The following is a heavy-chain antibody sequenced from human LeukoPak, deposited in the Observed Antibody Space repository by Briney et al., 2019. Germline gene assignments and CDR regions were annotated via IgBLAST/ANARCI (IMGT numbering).Heavy chain of an antibody. D-gene: IGHD6-13*01. J-gene: IGHJ4*02. CDR3: ARLAAAGTYYFDN. V-gene: IGHV3-48*03. Sequence: GGSVRLSCATSGFTFSSYEVNWVRQAPGKGLEWLSYISTSGTTVYSADSVKGRFSISRENAKNSLYLQMNSLRADDTAVYYCARLAAAGTYYFDNWGQGTLVTVSS. CDR2: ISTSGTTV. CDR1: GFTFSSYE.